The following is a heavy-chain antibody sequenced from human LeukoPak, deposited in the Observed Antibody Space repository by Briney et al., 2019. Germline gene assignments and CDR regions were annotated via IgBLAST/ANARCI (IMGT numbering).Heavy chain of an antibody. CDR1: EYRFDKYW. J-gene: IGHJ3*02. CDR3: ARSLAVAGMDAFDI. V-gene: IGHV5-51*01. CDR2: IYPGDSDT. D-gene: IGHD6-19*01. Sequence: GESLKISCKGSEYRFDKYWIGWVRQMPGKGLEWMGIIYPGDSDTRYSPSFQGQVTISADKSISTAYLQWSSLKASDTAMYYCARSLAVAGMDAFDIWGQGTMVTVSS.